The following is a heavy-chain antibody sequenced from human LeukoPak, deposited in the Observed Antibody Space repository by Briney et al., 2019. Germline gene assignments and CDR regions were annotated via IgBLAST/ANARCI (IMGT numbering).Heavy chain of an antibody. Sequence: KTSETLSLTCTVSGGSISSYYWSWIRQPPGKGLEWIGYIYYSGSTNYNPSLKSRVTISVDTSKNQFSLKLSSVTAADTAVYYCARVGSGYYYYMDVWGKGTTVTVSS. CDR3: ARVGSGYYYYMDV. J-gene: IGHJ6*03. CDR2: IYYSGST. V-gene: IGHV4-59*01. CDR1: GGSISSYY. D-gene: IGHD6-25*01.